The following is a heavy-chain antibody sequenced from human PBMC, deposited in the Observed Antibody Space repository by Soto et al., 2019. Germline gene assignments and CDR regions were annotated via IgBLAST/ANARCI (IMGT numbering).Heavy chain of an antibody. Sequence: PSETLSLTCTVSGGSISSYYWSWIRQPPGKGLEWIGYIYYSGSTNYNPSLKSRVTISVDTSKNQFSLKLSSVTAADTAVYYCARDAFSSSHFDYWGQGIPVTVYS. D-gene: IGHD2-2*01. CDR1: GGSISSYY. V-gene: IGHV4-59*01. J-gene: IGHJ4*02. CDR2: IYYSGST. CDR3: ARDAFSSSHFDY.